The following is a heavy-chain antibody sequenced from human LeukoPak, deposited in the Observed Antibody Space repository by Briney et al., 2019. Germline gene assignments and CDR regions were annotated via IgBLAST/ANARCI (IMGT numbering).Heavy chain of an antibody. D-gene: IGHD1-26*01. CDR1: GGSISSGDYY. Sequence: SQTLSLTCTVSGGSISSGDYYWSWIRQPPGKGLEWIGYIYYSVSTYYNPSLKSRVTISVDTSKNQFSLKLSSVTAADTAVYYCAGVHLEWELQYLKFDPWGQGTLVTVSS. V-gene: IGHV4-30-4*08. J-gene: IGHJ5*02. CDR2: IYYSVST. CDR3: AGVHLEWELQYLKFDP.